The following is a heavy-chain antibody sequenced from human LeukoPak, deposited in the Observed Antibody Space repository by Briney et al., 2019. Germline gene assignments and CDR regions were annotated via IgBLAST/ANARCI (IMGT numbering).Heavy chain of an antibody. CDR2: FDPEDGET. CDR1: GYTLTELS. D-gene: IGHD3-3*01. Sequence: ASVKVSCKVSGYTLTELSMHWVRQAPGKGLEWMGGFDPEDGETIYAQKFQGRVTMTTDTSTSTAYMELRSLRSDDTAVYYCAXXXXXXXXXXPIFDNWFDPWGQGTLVTVSS. CDR3: AXXXXXXXXXXPIFDNWFDP. V-gene: IGHV1-24*01. J-gene: IGHJ5*02.